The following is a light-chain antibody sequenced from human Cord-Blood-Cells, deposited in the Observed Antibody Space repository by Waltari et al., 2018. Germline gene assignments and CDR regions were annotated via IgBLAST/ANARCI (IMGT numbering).Light chain of an antibody. CDR2: AAS. CDR1: QSISSY. V-gene: IGKV1-39*01. J-gene: IGKJ4*01. Sequence: DIQMTQSPSSLSASVADSVTITCRASQSISSYLNWYQQKPGKAPKLLIYAASSLQSGVPSRFSGSGSGTDFTLTISSLQPEDFATYYCQQSYSTLSLTFGGGTKVEIK. CDR3: QQSYSTLSLT.